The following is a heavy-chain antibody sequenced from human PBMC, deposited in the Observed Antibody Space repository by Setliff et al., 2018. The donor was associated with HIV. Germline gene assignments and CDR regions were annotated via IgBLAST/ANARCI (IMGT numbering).Heavy chain of an antibody. Sequence: GGSLRLSCTTSGFTFGVYAMTWVRQAPGKGLEWVGFIRHKAYGGTAEYDASVKGRFTISRDDSKSITYLQMNGLQTEDTAIYYCTRGSGGKIDYWGQGTLVTVSS. V-gene: IGHV3-49*04. D-gene: IGHD2-15*01. J-gene: IGHJ4*02. CDR1: GFTFGVYA. CDR3: TRGSGGKIDY. CDR2: IRHKAYGGTA.